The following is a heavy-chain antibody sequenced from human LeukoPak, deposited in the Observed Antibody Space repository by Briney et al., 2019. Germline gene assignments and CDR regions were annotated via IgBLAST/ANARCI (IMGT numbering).Heavy chain of an antibody. D-gene: IGHD3-10*01. V-gene: IGHV3-7*01. J-gene: IGHJ4*02. Sequence: GGSLRLSCAASGLTFSSYRMSWVRQAPGKGLEWVANIKQDESEKYYVDSVKGRFTISRDNAKNSLYLQMNSLRAEDTAVYYCTRAGLLWFGESKFDYWGQGTLVTVSS. CDR2: IKQDESEK. CDR1: GLTFSSYR. CDR3: TRAGLLWFGESKFDY.